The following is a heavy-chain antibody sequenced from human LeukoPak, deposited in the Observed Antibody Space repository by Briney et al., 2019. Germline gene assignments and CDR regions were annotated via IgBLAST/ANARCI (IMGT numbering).Heavy chain of an antibody. J-gene: IGHJ4*02. Sequence: ASVKVSCKSSGYTFTGYYLHWVRQAPGQGLEWMGWINPNSGGTNFAPKFQGRVTMTRDTSISTAYMELSRLRSDDTAVYYCTRGSANFGEFDFDYWGQGTLVTVSS. CDR2: INPNSGGT. CDR3: TRGSANFGEFDFDY. CDR1: GYTFTGYY. V-gene: IGHV1-2*02. D-gene: IGHD3-10*01.